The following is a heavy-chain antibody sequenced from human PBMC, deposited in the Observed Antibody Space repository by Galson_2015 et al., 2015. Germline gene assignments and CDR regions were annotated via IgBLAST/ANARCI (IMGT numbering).Heavy chain of an antibody. CDR1: GFTFSSYA. J-gene: IGHJ4*02. CDR3: AKVDYVWGSYRYFDY. V-gene: IGHV3-23*01. D-gene: IGHD3-16*02. Sequence: SLRLSCAASGFTFSSYAMSWVRQAPGKGLEWVSAISGSGGSTYYADSVKGRFTISRDNSKNTLYLQMNSLRAEDTAVYYCAKVDYVWGSYRYFDYWGQGTLVTVSS. CDR2: ISGSGGST.